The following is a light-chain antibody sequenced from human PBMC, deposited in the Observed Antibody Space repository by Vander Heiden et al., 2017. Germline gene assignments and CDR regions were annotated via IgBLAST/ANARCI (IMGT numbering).Light chain of an antibody. CDR2: GAS. CDR1: QSITNNW. CDR3: QRDGSSSWT. J-gene: IGKJ1*01. Sequence: EIVLTQSPGTLSLSPGERAALSCRASQSITNNWLAWYQQKPGQAPRLLMYGASSRATGIPDRFRGSGSETDFTLTISRLEPEDFAVYYCQRDGSSSWTFGQGTKVEI. V-gene: IGKV3-20*01.